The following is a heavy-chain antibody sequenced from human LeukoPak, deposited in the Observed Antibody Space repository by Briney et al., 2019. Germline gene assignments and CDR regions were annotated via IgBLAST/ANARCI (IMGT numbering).Heavy chain of an antibody. CDR3: AKEAVVVVAATPDAFDI. CDR2: ISGSGGST. V-gene: IGHV3-23*01. J-gene: IGHJ3*02. CDR1: GFTFSSYA. Sequence: GGSLRLSCAVSGFTFSSYALSWVRQAPGKGLEWVSDISGSGGSTHYADSVKARFTISRDNTKNTLYLQMNSLRAEDTAVYYCAKEAVVVVAATPDAFDIWGQGTMVTVSS. D-gene: IGHD2-15*01.